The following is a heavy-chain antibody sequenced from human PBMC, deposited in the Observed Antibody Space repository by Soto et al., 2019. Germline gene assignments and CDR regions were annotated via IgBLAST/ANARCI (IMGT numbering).Heavy chain of an antibody. J-gene: IGHJ6*02. CDR2: IKGDGSSL. CDR3: ARGLKNYYGVDV. V-gene: IGHV3-74*01. CDR1: GFTFTTYW. Sequence: PGGSVRLSCAASGFTFTTYWMHWVRQVPGKGLVWVSRIKGDGSSLSYADSVKGRFTISRDNVENTVSLHMGSLRADDTAVYYCARGLKNYYGVDVWGQGTTVTVSS.